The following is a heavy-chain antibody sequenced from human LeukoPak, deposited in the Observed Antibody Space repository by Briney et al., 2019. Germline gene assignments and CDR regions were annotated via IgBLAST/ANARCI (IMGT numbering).Heavy chain of an antibody. CDR1: GGSFSGYY. CDR2: IYYSGST. CDR3: ARDTAARPLDY. Sequence: RSSETLSLTCAVYGGSFSGYYWSWIRQPPGKGLEWIGYIYYSGSTNYNPSLKSRVTISVDTSKNQFSLKLSSVTAADTAVYYCARDTAARPLDYWGQGTLVTVSS. V-gene: IGHV4-59*01. J-gene: IGHJ4*02. D-gene: IGHD6-6*01.